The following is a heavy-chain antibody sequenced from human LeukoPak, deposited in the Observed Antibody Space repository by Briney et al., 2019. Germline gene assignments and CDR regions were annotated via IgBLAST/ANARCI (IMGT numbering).Heavy chain of an antibody. CDR2: IYYSGST. J-gene: IGHJ4*02. CDR1: GGSISSSSYY. Sequence: ETSETLSLTCTVSGGSISSSSYYWGWIRQPPGKGLEWIGSIYYSGSTYYNPSLKSRVTISVDTSKNQFSLKLSSVTAADTAVYYCARLRWGYSSSPVDYWGQGTLVTVSS. V-gene: IGHV4-39*01. CDR3: ARLRWGYSSSPVDY. D-gene: IGHD6-6*01.